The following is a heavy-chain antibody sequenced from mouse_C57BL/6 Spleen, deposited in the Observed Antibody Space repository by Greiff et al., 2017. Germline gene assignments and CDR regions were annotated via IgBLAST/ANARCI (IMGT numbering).Heavy chain of an antibody. Sequence: EVQLQQSGPGLVKPSQSLSLTCSVTGYSITSGYYWNWIRQFPGNKLEWMGYISYDGSNNYNPSLKNRISITRDTSKNQFFLKLNSVTTEDTATYYCARCGSSYGWFAYWGQGTLVTVSA. D-gene: IGHD1-1*01. V-gene: IGHV3-6*01. J-gene: IGHJ3*01. CDR3: ARCGSSYGWFAY. CDR2: ISYDGSN. CDR1: GYSITSGYY.